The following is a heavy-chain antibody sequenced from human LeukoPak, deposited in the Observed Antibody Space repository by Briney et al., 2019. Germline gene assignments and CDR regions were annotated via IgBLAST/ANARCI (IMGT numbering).Heavy chain of an antibody. CDR1: GYIFTSYG. V-gene: IGHV1-18*01. CDR2: ISAYNGNT. J-gene: IGHJ4*02. CDR3: ARDHGDRSGWYVDY. D-gene: IGHD6-19*01. Sequence: ASVKVSCKASGYIFTSYGISWVRRAPGQGLEWMGWISAYNGNTNYAQKLQGRVTMTTDTSTSTAYMELRSLRSDDTAVYYCARDHGDRSGWYVDYCGQGILVTVSS.